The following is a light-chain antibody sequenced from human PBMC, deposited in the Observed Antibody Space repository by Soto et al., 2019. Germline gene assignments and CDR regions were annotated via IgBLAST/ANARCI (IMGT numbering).Light chain of an antibody. J-gene: IGKJ4*01. CDR1: QSVSSSY. CDR2: VAS. V-gene: IGKV3-20*01. Sequence: EIVLTQSPGTLSLSPGERATLSCRASQSVSSSYLDWYQQKPGQAPRLLIYVASSRATGIPDRVSGRGAGADFTLTISRLEPEDFAVYSCQRYGSSPLTFGGGTKVEIK. CDR3: QRYGSSPLT.